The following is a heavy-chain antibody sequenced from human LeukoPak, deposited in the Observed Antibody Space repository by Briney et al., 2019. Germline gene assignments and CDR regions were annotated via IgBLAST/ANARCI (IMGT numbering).Heavy chain of an antibody. CDR3: AKDILPRYSSGWTSGFDY. J-gene: IGHJ4*02. Sequence: GRSLRLSCAASGFTFSSYGMHWVRQAPGKGLGWVAVISYEGSNKYYTDSVKGRFTISRDNSKNTLYLKMNSLRAEDTAVYYCAKDILPRYSSGWTSGFDYWGQGTLVTVSS. D-gene: IGHD6-19*01. CDR2: ISYEGSNK. V-gene: IGHV3-30*18. CDR1: GFTFSSYG.